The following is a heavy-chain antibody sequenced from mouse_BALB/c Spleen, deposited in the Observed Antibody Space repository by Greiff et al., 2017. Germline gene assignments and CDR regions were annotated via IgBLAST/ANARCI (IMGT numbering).Heavy chain of an antibody. CDR2: IWAGGST. Sequence: VKLVESGPGLVAPSQSLSITCTVSGFSLTSYGVHWVRQPPGKGLEWLGVIWAGGSTNYNSALMSRLSISKDNSKSQVFLKMNSLQTDDTAMYYCARDEGYYDAMDYWGQGTSVTVSS. CDR1: GFSLTSYG. CDR3: ARDEGYYDAMDY. D-gene: IGHD2-3*01. J-gene: IGHJ4*01. V-gene: IGHV2-9*02.